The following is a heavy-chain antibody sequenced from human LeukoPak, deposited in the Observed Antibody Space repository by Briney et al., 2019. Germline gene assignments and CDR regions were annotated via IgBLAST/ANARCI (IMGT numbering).Heavy chain of an antibody. J-gene: IGHJ3*02. D-gene: IGHD6-19*01. Sequence: GGSLRLSCAASGFTFSSYAMSWVRQAPGKGLEWVSGISGSGGRTYYADSVKGRFTISRDNSKNTLYLQMNSLRAEDTAVYYCANDHVLIPMAGTDDAFDIWGQGTMVTVSS. V-gene: IGHV3-23*01. CDR3: ANDHVLIPMAGTDDAFDI. CDR1: GFTFSSYA. CDR2: ISGSGGRT.